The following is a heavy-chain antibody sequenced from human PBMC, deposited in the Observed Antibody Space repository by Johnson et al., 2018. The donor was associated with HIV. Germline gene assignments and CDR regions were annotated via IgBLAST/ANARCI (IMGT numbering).Heavy chain of an antibody. Sequence: VQLVESGGAFVQPGGSLRLSCEVSGFTISTFWMHWVRQVPGKGLMWVSRISGDGSSSSYADSVKGRFTISRDNAKNSLYLQMNSLRAEDTALYYCATEYSSSSAFHAFDIWGQGTMVTVSS. V-gene: IGHV3-74*02. CDR3: ATEYSSSSAFHAFDI. CDR1: GFTISTFW. J-gene: IGHJ3*02. CDR2: ISGDGSSS. D-gene: IGHD6-6*01.